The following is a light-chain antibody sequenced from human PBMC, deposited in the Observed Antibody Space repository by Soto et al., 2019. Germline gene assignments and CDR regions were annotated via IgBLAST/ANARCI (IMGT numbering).Light chain of an antibody. Sequence: EIVMTQSPATLSLSPGERAALSCRASQSINIELAWYQQKTSQPPRLLSYGASTRTTGVPARVTGSESGSEFTLTISGLQSEDVAVYNCQQGHNWPLTYGQGTRRE. J-gene: IGKJ2*01. CDR2: GAS. CDR3: QQGHNWPLT. CDR1: QSINIE. V-gene: IGKV3-15*01.